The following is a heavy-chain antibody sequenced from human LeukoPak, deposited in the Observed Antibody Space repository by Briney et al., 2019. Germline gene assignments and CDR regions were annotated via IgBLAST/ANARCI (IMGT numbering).Heavy chain of an antibody. CDR1: GYTFSDHY. Sequence: GASMKVSCKASGYTFSDHYIHWVRQAPGQGLQWMGWIYPDSGDTEYALKFQGRVTLTRDTSISTAFMELSRLRFGDTAVYYCATSREKFDWSASFDIWGQGTMVTVSS. CDR3: ATSREKFDWSASFDI. CDR2: IYPDSGDT. D-gene: IGHD3-9*01. V-gene: IGHV1-2*02. J-gene: IGHJ3*02.